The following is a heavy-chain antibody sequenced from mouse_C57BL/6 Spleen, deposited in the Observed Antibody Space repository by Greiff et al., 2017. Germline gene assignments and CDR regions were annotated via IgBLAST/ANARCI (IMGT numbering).Heavy chain of an antibody. V-gene: IGHV1-15*01. CDR3: TRGREVAY. J-gene: IGHJ3*01. Sequence: QVQLKQSGAELVRPGASVTLSCKASGYTFTDYEMHWVKQTPVHGLEWIGAIDPETGGTAYNQKFKGKAILTADKSSSTAYMELRSLTSEDSAVYYWTRGREVAYWGQGTLVTVSA. CDR2: IDPETGGT. CDR1: GYTFTDYE.